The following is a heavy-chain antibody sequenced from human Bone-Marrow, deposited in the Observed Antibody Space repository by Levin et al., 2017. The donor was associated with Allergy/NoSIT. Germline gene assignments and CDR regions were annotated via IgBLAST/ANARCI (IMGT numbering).Heavy chain of an antibody. CDR3: ARQVEVVPVGTVRGLRYLGPLDY. V-gene: IGHV4-39*01. CDR1: GASIRNSGYY. CDR2: IYYSGST. Sequence: ASETLSLTCTVSGASIRNSGYYWAWIRQPPGKGLEWIGSIYYSGSTYYKPSLKSRVTISVDTSKNQFSLKLSSVTAADTAVYYCARQVEVVPVGTVRGLRYLGPLDYWGQGVLVTVSS. D-gene: IGHD2-2*01. J-gene: IGHJ4*02.